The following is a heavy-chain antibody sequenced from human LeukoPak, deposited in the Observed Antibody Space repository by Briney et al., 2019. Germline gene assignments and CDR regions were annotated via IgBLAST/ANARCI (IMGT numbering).Heavy chain of an antibody. V-gene: IGHV3-11*01. J-gene: IGHJ3*02. D-gene: IGHD3-9*01. CDR1: GFTFSDYY. CDR3: ARELRYFDWLRPHGAFDI. Sequence: GGSLRLSCAASGFTFSDYYMSWIRQAPGKGLEWVSYISSSGSTIYYADSVKGRFTISRDNAKNSLYLQMNSLRAEDTAVYYCARELRYFDWLRPHGAFDIWGQGTMVTVSS. CDR2: ISSSGSTI.